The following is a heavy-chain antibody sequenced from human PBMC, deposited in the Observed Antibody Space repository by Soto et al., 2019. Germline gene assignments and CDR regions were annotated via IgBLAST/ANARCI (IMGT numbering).Heavy chain of an antibody. CDR1: GFTFSSYA. CDR3: AKIHSGSSEDALEV. J-gene: IGHJ3*01. V-gene: IGHV3-23*01. CDR2: ISGSGGVT. D-gene: IGHD6-19*01. Sequence: EVQLLESGGGLVQPGGSQRLSCAASGFTFSSYAMSWVRQGPGKGLEWVTLISGSGGVTDYADSMKGRFTVSRDNSKNTMYLELNSLTAGDTSIYYCAKIHSGSSEDALEVWGQGTVVTVSS.